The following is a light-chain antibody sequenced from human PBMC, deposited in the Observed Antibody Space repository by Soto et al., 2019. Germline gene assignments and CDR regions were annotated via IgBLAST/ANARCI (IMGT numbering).Light chain of an antibody. Sequence: DIQMTQSPSSVTASVGDRVTITCRAGQDIRGSLAWYQQEAGKAPKLLIYAASSLQSGVPSRFSGSGSGTNFTLTISSLQPEDAATYYCQQANTFPWTFGQGTKVHIK. CDR3: QQANTFPWT. V-gene: IGKV1-12*01. CDR1: QDIRGS. CDR2: AAS. J-gene: IGKJ1*01.